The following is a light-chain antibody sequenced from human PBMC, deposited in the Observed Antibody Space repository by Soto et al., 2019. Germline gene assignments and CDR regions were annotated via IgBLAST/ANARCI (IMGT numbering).Light chain of an antibody. Sequence: AIRMTQSPSSISASTGDRVTITCRASQGISSFLAWYQQKPGKAPKLLIYAAATLQRGAPSRFSASGSGTDFTLTISRLQSEDFATYCCQQYWGYPYTFGQGTKLEI. CDR3: QQYWGYPYT. CDR2: AAA. J-gene: IGKJ2*01. CDR1: QGISSF. V-gene: IGKV1-8*01.